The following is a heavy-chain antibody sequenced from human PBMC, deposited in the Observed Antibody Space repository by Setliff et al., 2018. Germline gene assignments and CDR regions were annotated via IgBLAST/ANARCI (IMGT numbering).Heavy chain of an antibody. J-gene: IGHJ3*02. V-gene: IGHV1-8*02. CDR2: IYPNSGNT. CDR3: ARGPRGRDDAFDI. D-gene: IGHD3-10*01. Sequence: ASVKVSCKASGYTFTGYYMHWVRQAPGQGLEWMGWIYPNSGNTGYAQNFQGRVTMTRNTSVSTAYMGLSSLRFEDTAVYYCARGPRGRDDAFDIWGQGTVVTVSS. CDR1: GYTFTGYY.